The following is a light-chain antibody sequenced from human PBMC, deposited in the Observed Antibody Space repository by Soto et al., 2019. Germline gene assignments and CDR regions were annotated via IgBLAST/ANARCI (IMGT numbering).Light chain of an antibody. CDR3: QHYYRAPVP. V-gene: IGKV4-1*01. Sequence: DNVLTQSPDSLAVPLGERASFNCTTSQSVLYSTTNRNYLAWYQQKPGQSPKLLIQWADTRQDRVPERFSSSGSLTDFALPITSRQALDVAVYYCQHYYRAPVPFGPGTRVEI. CDR2: WAD. CDR1: QSVLYSTTNRNY. J-gene: IGKJ3*01.